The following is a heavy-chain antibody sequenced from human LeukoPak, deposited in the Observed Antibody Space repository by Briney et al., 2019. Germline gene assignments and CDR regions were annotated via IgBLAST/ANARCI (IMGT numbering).Heavy chain of an antibody. V-gene: IGHV4-4*07. CDR3: ARDKRVAVAGTYIYYYYMDV. J-gene: IGHJ6*03. CDR2: IYISGSGST. Sequence: SETLSLTCTVSGGSISSYYWSWIRQPAGKGLEWIGRIYISGSGSTNYNPSLKSRVTMSVDTSKNQFSLKLSSVTAADTAVYYCARDKRVAVAGTYIYYYYMDVWGNGATVTISS. CDR1: GGSISSYY. D-gene: IGHD6-19*01.